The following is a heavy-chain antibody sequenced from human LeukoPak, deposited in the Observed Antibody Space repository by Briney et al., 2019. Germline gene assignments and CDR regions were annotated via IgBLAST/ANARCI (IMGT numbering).Heavy chain of an antibody. CDR1: SGSISSGDYY. CDR3: ARTKYSSGWYVVRSGDPFDY. CDR2: IYYSGSS. D-gene: IGHD6-19*01. Sequence: PSQTLSLTCTVSSGSISSGDYYCTWLRQPPGTGLEWIGYIYYSGSSYYNPSLKSRVTVSVDTSKNQFSLKLSSVTAADTAVYYCARTKYSSGWYVVRSGDPFDYWGQGILVTVSS. J-gene: IGHJ4*02. V-gene: IGHV4-30-4*01.